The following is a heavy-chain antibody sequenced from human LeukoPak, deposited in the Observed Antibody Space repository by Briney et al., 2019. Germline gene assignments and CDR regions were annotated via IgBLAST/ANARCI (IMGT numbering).Heavy chain of an antibody. J-gene: IGHJ4*02. CDR3: ARDRRYIVATTSHDY. CDR1: GYTFTSYD. Sequence: GASVKVSCKASGYTFTSYDINWVRQATGQGLEWMGWMNANSGNTGYAQKLQGRVTMTTDTSTSTAYMELRSLRSDDTAVYYCARDRRYIVATTSHDYWGQGTLVTVSS. V-gene: IGHV1-8*01. D-gene: IGHD5-12*01. CDR2: MNANSGNT.